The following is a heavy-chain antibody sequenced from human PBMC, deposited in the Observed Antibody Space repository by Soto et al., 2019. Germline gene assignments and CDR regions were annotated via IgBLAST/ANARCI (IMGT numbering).Heavy chain of an antibody. CDR1: GGSISNYY. CDR2: IYYSGRT. J-gene: IGHJ3*02. CDR3: ARALILTGYYIHDAFDI. D-gene: IGHD3-9*01. V-gene: IGHV4-59*01. Sequence: SETLSLTCTVSGGSISNYYWSWIRQSPGKGLEWIGYIYYSGRTNYNPSLKSRVTISVDTSKNQFSLKLSSVTAADTAVYYCARALILTGYYIHDAFDIWGQGTMVTVSS.